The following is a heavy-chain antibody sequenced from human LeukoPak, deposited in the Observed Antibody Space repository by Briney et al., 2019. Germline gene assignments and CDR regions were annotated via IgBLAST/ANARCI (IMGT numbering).Heavy chain of an antibody. D-gene: IGHD4-17*01. Sequence: PGGSLRLSCTASGFTFSAYAMMWVRQAPGKGPEWVSAIRGGGGSAFYADSVKGRFTVSRDNSTYTLFLKMTSLRAEDTAVYYCARYPNGDYKGAFDMWGPGTMVTVSS. CDR2: IRGGGGSA. CDR3: ARYPNGDYKGAFDM. CDR1: GFTFSAYA. J-gene: IGHJ3*02. V-gene: IGHV3-23*01.